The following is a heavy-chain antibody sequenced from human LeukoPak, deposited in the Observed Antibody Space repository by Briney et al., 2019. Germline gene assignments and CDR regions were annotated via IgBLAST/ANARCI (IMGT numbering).Heavy chain of an antibody. D-gene: IGHD5-24*01. Sequence: GGSLRLSCAASGFTFSSYGMHWVRQAPGKGLEWVAFIRYDGSNKYYADSVKGRFTISRDNPKNTLYLQMNSLRAEDTAVYYCAKEKGDCYNTYFDYWGQGTVVTVSS. CDR2: IRYDGSNK. V-gene: IGHV3-30*02. CDR1: GFTFSSYG. CDR3: AKEKGDCYNTYFDY. J-gene: IGHJ4*02.